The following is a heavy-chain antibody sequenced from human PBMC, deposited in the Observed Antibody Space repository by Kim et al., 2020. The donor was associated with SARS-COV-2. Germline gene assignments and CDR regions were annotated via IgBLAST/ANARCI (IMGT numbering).Heavy chain of an antibody. V-gene: IGHV3-23*01. J-gene: IGHJ4*02. Sequence: YADTGRGRLPHSEDNSNNTRYLQLNSLRAEDTAVYYCAKDKWGAAGNFDYWGQGTLVTVSS. D-gene: IGHD6-13*01. CDR3: AKDKWGAAGNFDY.